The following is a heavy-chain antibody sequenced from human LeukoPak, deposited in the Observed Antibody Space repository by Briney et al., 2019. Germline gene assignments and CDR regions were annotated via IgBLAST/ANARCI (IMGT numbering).Heavy chain of an antibody. CDR3: ARVPLRGSWYLTY. CDR1: GFTFSSYN. Sequence: PGGSLRLSCAASGFTFSSYNMNWVRQAPGKGLEWVSSISSSSSYIYYADSVKGRFTISRDNAKNSLYLQMNSLRAEDTAVYYCARVPLRGSWYLTYWSQGTLVTVSS. J-gene: IGHJ4*02. CDR2: ISSSSSYI. V-gene: IGHV3-21*01. D-gene: IGHD6-13*01.